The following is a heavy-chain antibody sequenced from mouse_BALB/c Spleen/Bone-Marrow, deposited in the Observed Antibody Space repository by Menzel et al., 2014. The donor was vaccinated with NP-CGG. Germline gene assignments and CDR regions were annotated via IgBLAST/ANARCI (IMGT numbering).Heavy chain of an antibody. CDR1: GFNIKDTY. CDR2: IDPANGNT. V-gene: IGHV14-3*02. J-gene: IGHJ3*01. CDR3: ARGGAFAY. Sequence: EVKLVESGAELVKPGASVKLSCTASGFNIKDTYMHWVKQRPEQGLEWIGRIDPANGNTKYDPKFQSKATITADTSSNTAYLQLSSLTSEDTAVYYCARGGAFAYWGQGTLVTVSA.